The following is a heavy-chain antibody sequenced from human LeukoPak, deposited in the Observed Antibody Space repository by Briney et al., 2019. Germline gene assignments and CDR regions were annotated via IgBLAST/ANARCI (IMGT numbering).Heavy chain of an antibody. CDR2: INHSGST. CDR1: GGSFSGYY. D-gene: IGHD1-26*01. J-gene: IGHJ6*03. V-gene: IGHV4-34*01. Sequence: SETLSLTCAVYGGSFSGYYWSWIRQPPGKGLEWIGEINHSGSTNYNPSLKSRVTMSVDTSKNQFSLKLSSVTAADTAVYYCARVHGPTVGATTHYYYDYKDVWGKGTTVTISS. CDR3: ARVHGPTVGATTHYYYDYKDV.